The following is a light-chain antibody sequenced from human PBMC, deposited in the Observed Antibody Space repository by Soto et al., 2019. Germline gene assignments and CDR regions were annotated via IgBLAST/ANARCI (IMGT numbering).Light chain of an antibody. CDR2: GAS. CDR1: QSVSSSY. Sequence: EVVLAKTADPQAGCPGERDTLSFRASQSVSSSYLAWYQQKPGQAPRLLIYGASSRATGIPDRFSGSGSGTDFTLTFSRLEPDDSAVYSSQQYGSSLRTFGAGTKLDI. J-gene: IGKJ4*02. V-gene: IGKV3-20*01. CDR3: QQYGSSLRT.